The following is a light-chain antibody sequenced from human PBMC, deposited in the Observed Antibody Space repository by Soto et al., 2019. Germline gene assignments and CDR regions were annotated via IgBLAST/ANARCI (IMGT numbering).Light chain of an antibody. CDR3: QQYNKT. CDR2: QAS. V-gene: IGKV1-5*03. Sequence: DIKMTQSPSTLSAGVGDKVTITCRASQSISNWLAWYQQKPGKAPKLLIYQASSLESGVPGRFSGSGSGTEFILTISNLQPDDFATYYCQQYNKTFGQGTKVEIK. CDR1: QSISNW. J-gene: IGKJ1*01.